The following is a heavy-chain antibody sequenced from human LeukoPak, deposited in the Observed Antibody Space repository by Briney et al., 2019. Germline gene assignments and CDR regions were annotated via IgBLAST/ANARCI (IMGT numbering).Heavy chain of an antibody. J-gene: IGHJ4*02. CDR1: GGTFSSYA. CDR3: ARAGGSYTAMVTLDY. CDR2: IIPIFGTA. Sequence: PVKVSCKASGGTFSSYAISWVRQAPGQGLEWMGGIIPIFGTANYAQKFQGRVTITADKSTSTAYMELSSLRSEDTAVYYCARAGGSYTAMVTLDYWGQRTLVTVSS. D-gene: IGHD5-18*01. V-gene: IGHV1-69*06.